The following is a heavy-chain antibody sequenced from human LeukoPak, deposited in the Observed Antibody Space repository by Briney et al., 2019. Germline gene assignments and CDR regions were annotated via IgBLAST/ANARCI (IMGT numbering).Heavy chain of an antibody. CDR2: ISGSGGSS. CDR1: GFTFSSYA. Sequence: PGGSLRPSCAASGFTFSSYAMSWVRQAPGKGLEWVSVISGSGGSSYYADSVKGRFTISRDNSKNTLYLQMNSLRAEDTAVYYCAKGAYSSSWPYGMDVWGQGTTVTVSS. D-gene: IGHD6-13*01. J-gene: IGHJ6*02. CDR3: AKGAYSSSWPYGMDV. V-gene: IGHV3-23*01.